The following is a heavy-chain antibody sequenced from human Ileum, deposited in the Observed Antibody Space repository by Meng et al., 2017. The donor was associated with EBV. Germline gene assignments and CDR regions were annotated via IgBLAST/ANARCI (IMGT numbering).Heavy chain of an antibody. D-gene: IGHD3-16*01. Sequence: QVNLPGGGPGLGTPSETLFRSWCGLGGSVSRERYPWSGIRKAPGRGREWIGLTYGRDINYSPSFQSRVTISKDTAKNQLFLKRTSVTAADTAMYYCAYYRVGRGGVGSWGQGTLVTASS. CDR2: TYGRDI. J-gene: IGHJ4*02. V-gene: IGHV4-61*01. CDR3: AYYRVGRGGVGS. CDR1: GGSVSRERYP.